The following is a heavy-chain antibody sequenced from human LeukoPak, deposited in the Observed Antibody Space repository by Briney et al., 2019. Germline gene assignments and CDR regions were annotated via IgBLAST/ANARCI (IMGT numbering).Heavy chain of an antibody. Sequence: PSETLSLTCTVSGGSISSYYWSWIRQPPGKGLDGIGYIYTSGSTNYNPSLKSRVTISVDTSKNQFSLKLSSVTAADTAVYYCARHVGQDVLRFFGISDYYFDYWGQGTLVTVSS. CDR1: GGSISSYY. CDR2: IYTSGST. V-gene: IGHV4-4*09. CDR3: ARHVGQDVLRFFGISDYYFDY. J-gene: IGHJ4*02. D-gene: IGHD3-3*01.